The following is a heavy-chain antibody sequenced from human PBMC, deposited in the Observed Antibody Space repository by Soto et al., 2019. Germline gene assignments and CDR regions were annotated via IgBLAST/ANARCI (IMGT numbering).Heavy chain of an antibody. J-gene: IGHJ4*02. V-gene: IGHV4-59*08. D-gene: IGHD6-6*01. CDR1: GGSISSYY. CDR2: IYYSGST. Sequence: SETLSLTCTVSGGSISSYYWSWIRQPPGKGLEWIGYIYYSGSTNYNPSLKSRVTISVDTSKNQFSLKLSSVTAADTAVYYCARHSRQRGGSSSSYFDYWGQGTLVTVSS. CDR3: ARHSRQRGGSSSSYFDY.